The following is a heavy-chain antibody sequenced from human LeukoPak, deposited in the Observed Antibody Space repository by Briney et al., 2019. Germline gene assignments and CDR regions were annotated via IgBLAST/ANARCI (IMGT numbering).Heavy chain of an antibody. CDR2: ISYDGSNK. V-gene: IGHV3-30*18. CDR1: GFTFNSYG. Sequence: GGSLRLSCAASGFTFNSYGMHWVRQAPGKGLEWVAVISYDGSNKYYADFVKGRFTISRDNSKNTLYLQMNSLRAEDTAVYYCAKARIWFGELLPDYWGQGTLVTVSS. J-gene: IGHJ4*02. CDR3: AKARIWFGELLPDY. D-gene: IGHD3-10*01.